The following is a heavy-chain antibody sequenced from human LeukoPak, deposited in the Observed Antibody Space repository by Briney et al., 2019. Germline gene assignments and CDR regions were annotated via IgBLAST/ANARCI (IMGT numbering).Heavy chain of an antibody. CDR3: AREGILAAVDY. Sequence: PGGSLRLSCAASGFTFIVYWMSWVRQATGKGLEWVANIKQDGSEKNYVDSVKGRFTISRDNTKKSLYLQMNSLSVEDTAIYYCAREGILAAVDYWGQGTLVTVSP. V-gene: IGHV3-7*01. J-gene: IGHJ4*02. CDR1: GFTFIVYW. D-gene: IGHD6-13*01. CDR2: IKQDGSEK.